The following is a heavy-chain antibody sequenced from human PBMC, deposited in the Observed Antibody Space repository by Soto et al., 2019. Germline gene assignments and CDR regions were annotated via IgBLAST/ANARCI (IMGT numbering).Heavy chain of an antibody. CDR2: IYGDDDK. CDR1: GFSLTTSGVG. J-gene: IGHJ4*02. D-gene: IGHD3-3*01. Sequence: QITLNESGPTQVKPRQTLTLTCTFSGFSLTTSGVGVGWIRQSPGKAPEWLALIYGDDDKRYSPSLKSRLTITRYTSQNQVVLTMADLDPADTATYYCAHRVLRTVFGLVTTTAIYFDFWGQGTPVAVSS. V-gene: IGHV2-5*02. CDR3: AHRVLRTVFGLVTTTAIYFDF.